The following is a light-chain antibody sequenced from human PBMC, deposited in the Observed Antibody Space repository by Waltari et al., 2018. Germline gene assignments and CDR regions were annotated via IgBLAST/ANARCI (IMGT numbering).Light chain of an antibody. J-gene: IGKJ1*01. CDR2: HAS. Sequence: EIVLTQSPGTLSLPPGGRATLPCRANQSVGRYLVWYQQKPGQAPRLLIYHASIRATGIPDRFSGSGSGTDFSLTISRLEPEDFAVYYCQKYESLPATFGQGTKVEI. V-gene: IGKV3-20*01. CDR3: QKYESLPAT. CDR1: QSVGRY.